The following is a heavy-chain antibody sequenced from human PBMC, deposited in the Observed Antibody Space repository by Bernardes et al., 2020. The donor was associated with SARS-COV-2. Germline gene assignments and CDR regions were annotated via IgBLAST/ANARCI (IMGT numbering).Heavy chain of an antibody. CDR3: AKDQSSGRYGDAFDI. J-gene: IGHJ3*02. CDR1: GFTFSSYA. V-gene: IGHV3-23*01. D-gene: IGHD6-19*01. Sequence: GSLRLSCAASGFTFSSYAMTWVRQAPGKGLEWVSAISGSGGSTYYADSVKGRFTISRDNSKNTLYLQMNSLRAEDTAVYYCAKDQSSGRYGDAFDIWGQGTMVTVSS. CDR2: ISGSGGST.